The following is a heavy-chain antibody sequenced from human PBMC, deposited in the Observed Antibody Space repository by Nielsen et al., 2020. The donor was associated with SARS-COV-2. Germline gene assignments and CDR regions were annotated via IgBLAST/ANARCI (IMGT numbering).Heavy chain of an antibody. D-gene: IGHD1-26*01. Sequence: ASVKVSCKASGYTFTSYAMNWVRQAPGQGLEWMGWINTNIGNPTYAQGFTGRFVFSLDTSVSTAYLQISSLKAEDTAVYYCARDGYRGATFELYGMDVWGQGTTVTVSS. J-gene: IGHJ6*02. CDR1: GYTFTSYA. CDR3: ARDGYRGATFELYGMDV. CDR2: INTNIGNP. V-gene: IGHV7-4-1*02.